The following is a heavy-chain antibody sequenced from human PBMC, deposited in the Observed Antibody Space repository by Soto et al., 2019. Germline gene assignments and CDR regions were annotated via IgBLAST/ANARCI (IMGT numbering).Heavy chain of an antibody. CDR3: ARGSTYYYGSGSYFRYYYYMDV. CDR1: RRSLIFSC. Sequence: PSVTPSLTFALYRRSLIFSCWISICLHPQEVLEWNGEINHSGSTNYNPSLKSRVTISVDTSKNQFSLKLSSVTAADTAVYYCARGSTYYYGSGSYFRYYYYMDVWGKGTTVS. J-gene: IGHJ6*03. V-gene: IGHV4-34*01. CDR2: INHSGST. D-gene: IGHD3-10*01.